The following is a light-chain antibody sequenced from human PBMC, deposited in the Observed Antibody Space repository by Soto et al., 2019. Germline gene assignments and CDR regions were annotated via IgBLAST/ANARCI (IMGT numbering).Light chain of an antibody. CDR2: AAF. V-gene: IGKV1-39*01. J-gene: IGKJ3*01. Sequence: DIQMPQSPSSLSASVGDRVTITCRASQNINTYLNWYQQKPGKAPKLLIFAAFSLQSGVPSRFSGSVSRTDFTLTISSLQPEDFATYYCQQTATAPFSFGPGTKVDIK. CDR1: QNINTY. CDR3: QQTATAPFS.